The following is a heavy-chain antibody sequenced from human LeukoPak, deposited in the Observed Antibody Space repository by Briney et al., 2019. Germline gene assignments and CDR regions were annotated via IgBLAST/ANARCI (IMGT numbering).Heavy chain of an antibody. D-gene: IGHD3-10*01. Sequence: PGGSLRLSCAASGFTFSSYSMNWVRQAPGKGLEWVSYISSSSSTINYADSEKGRFTISRDNAKNSLYLQMNSLRAEDTAVYYCARDKFYGSGSWDYWGQGTLVTASS. CDR2: ISSSSSTI. CDR1: GFTFSSYS. J-gene: IGHJ4*02. CDR3: ARDKFYGSGSWDY. V-gene: IGHV3-48*01.